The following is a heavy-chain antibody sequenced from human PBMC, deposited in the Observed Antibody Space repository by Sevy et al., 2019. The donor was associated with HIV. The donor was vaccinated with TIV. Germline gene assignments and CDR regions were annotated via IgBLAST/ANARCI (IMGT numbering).Heavy chain of an antibody. CDR2: IIPIFGTA. V-gene: IGHV1-69*13. J-gene: IGHJ6*02. CDR3: ARGRRYSGYDLEDYYYYCMDV. D-gene: IGHD5-12*01. CDR1: GGTFSSYA. Sequence: ASVKVSCKASGGTFSSYAISWVRQAPGQGLEWMGGIIPIFGTANYAQKFQGRVTITADESTSTAYMELSSLRSEDTAVYYCARGRRYSGYDLEDYYYYCMDVWGQGTTVTVSS.